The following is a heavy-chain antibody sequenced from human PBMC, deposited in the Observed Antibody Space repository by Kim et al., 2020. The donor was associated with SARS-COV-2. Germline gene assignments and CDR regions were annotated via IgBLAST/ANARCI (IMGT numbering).Heavy chain of an antibody. D-gene: IGHD4-17*01. V-gene: IGHV3-23*01. J-gene: IGHJ5*02. CDR3: AKDEDGDYDNWFDP. CDR1: GFTFSSYA. CDR2: TSGSGGST. Sequence: GGSLRLSCAASGFTFSSYAMSWVRQAPGKGLEWVSATSGSGGSTYYADSVKGRFTISRDNSKNTLYLQMNSLRAEDTAVYYCAKDEDGDYDNWFDPWGQGTLVTVSS.